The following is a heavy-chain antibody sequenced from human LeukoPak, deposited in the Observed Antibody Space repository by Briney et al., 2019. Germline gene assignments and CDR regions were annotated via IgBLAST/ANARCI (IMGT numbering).Heavy chain of an antibody. CDR3: ALEFRTFYAVFDY. J-gene: IGHJ4*02. CDR1: GGTFSSYA. D-gene: IGHD2-2*01. Sequence: SVKVSCKASGGTFSSYAISWVRQAPGQGLKWMGGIIPIFGTANYAQKFQGRVTITADESTTTAYMELNSLRSEDTAVYYCALEFRTFYAVFDYWGQGTLVTVSS. CDR2: IIPIFGTA. V-gene: IGHV1-69*13.